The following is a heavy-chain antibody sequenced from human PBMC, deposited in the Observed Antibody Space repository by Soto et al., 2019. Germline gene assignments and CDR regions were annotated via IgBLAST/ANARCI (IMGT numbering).Heavy chain of an antibody. J-gene: IGHJ2*01. CDR2: IYYRGST. V-gene: IGHV4-59*01. Sequence: QVQLQESGPGLVKPSETLSLTCTVSGGSISSYYWSWIRQPPGKGLEWIGYIYYRGSTNYNPSLKSRVIISVDTSKNQFSLKLSSVTAADTAVYYCARDGVGALSYFDLWGRGTLVTVSS. CDR3: ARDGVGALSYFDL. D-gene: IGHD1-26*01. CDR1: GGSISSYY.